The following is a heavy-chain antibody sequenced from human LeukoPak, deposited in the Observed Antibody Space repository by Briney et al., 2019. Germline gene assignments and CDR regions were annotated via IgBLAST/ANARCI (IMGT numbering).Heavy chain of an antibody. CDR1: GGSISSYY. CDR2: IYYSGST. J-gene: IGHJ3*02. CDR3: AAAPAPPFTDPRGRAFDI. Sequence: SETLSLTCTVSGGSISSYYWSWIRQPPGKGLEWIGYIYYSGSTNYNPSLKSRVTISVDTSKNQFSLKLSSVTAADTAVYYCAAAPAPPFTDPRGRAFDIWGLGTMVTVSS. V-gene: IGHV4-59*12. D-gene: IGHD3-10*01.